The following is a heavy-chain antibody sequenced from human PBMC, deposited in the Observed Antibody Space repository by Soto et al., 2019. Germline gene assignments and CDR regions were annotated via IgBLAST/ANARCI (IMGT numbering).Heavy chain of an antibody. V-gene: IGHV4-34*01. CDR3: AREKITGLFDY. CDR2: INHSGST. CDR1: GGSFSGYY. D-gene: IGHD2-8*02. J-gene: IGHJ4*02. Sequence: QVQLQQWGAGLLKPSETLSLTCAVYGGSFSGYYWTWIRQPPGTGLEWIGEINHSGSTNYNPSLKRPVTIPVDTSKNQLSQKLTSATDPDTAVYYCAREKITGLFDYWGQGTLVTVSS.